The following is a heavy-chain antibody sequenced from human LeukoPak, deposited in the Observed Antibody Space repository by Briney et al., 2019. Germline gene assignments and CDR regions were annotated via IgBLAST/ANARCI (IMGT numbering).Heavy chain of an antibody. CDR3: ARGYDSGYYPPHLDY. CDR1: GFIFSNFR. V-gene: IGHV3-48*02. CDR2: ITKTSTSM. J-gene: IGHJ4*02. Sequence: GGSLRLSCVASGFIFSNFRMDWVRQAPGKGLEWISYITKTSTSMYYADSVKGRFTISRDNGKNSLFLQMNSLRDVDTAVYFCARGYDSGYYPPHLDYWGQGTLVTVSS. D-gene: IGHD3-22*01.